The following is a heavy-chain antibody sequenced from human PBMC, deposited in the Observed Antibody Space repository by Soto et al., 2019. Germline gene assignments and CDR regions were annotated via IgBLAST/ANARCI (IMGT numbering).Heavy chain of an antibody. CDR3: VRDRHDSNHEEVVDP. J-gene: IGHJ5*02. CDR2: ISGFNGYT. Sequence: DSVQVSCKASNYTFTLYGITWVRQAPGQGPECLGWISGFNGYTSYAQKFKGRVIMTIDKSTSTAYMEIKSPRSDDTAVYYCVRDRHDSNHEEVVDPW. CDR1: NYTFTLYG. V-gene: IGHV1-18*04. D-gene: IGHD4-4*01.